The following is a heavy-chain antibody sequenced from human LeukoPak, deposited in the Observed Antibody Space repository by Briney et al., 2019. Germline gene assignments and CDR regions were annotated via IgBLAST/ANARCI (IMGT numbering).Heavy chain of an antibody. CDR3: ASIRNLGIAAAGTRDGAFDI. D-gene: IGHD6-13*01. Sequence: ASVKVSCKASGYTFTSYYMHWVRQAPGQGLEWMGIINPSGGSTSYAQKFQGRVTMTRDTSTSTVYMELSSLGSEDTAVYYCASIRNLGIAAAGTRDGAFDIWGQGTMVTVSS. CDR2: INPSGGST. V-gene: IGHV1-46*01. J-gene: IGHJ3*02. CDR1: GYTFTSYY.